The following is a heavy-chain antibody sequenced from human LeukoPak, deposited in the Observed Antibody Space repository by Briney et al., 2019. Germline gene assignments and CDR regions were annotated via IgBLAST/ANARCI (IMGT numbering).Heavy chain of an antibody. J-gene: IGHJ4*02. V-gene: IGHV4-39*07. Sequence: SETLSLTCSVSGGSISSCTYSWGWIRQPPGKGLEWIGSFSCSGSTYYNPSLKSRVTISVDTSKSQFSLYMDSVTAADTAVYYCARDWNRYAYWGQGTLVTVSS. CDR3: ARDWNRYAY. CDR1: GGSISSCTYS. CDR2: FSCSGST. D-gene: IGHD1-1*01.